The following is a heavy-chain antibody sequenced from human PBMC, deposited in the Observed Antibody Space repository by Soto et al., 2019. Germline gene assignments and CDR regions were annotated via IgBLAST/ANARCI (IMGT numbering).Heavy chain of an antibody. CDR1: GFSLSTSGVG. J-gene: IGHJ6*02. V-gene: IGHV2-5*02. Sequence: QITLKESGPTLVKPTQTLTLTCTFSGFSLSTSGVGVAWIRQPPGKALEWLALIYWDDDKRYRPSLETRLTITKDTSKNQVVLTMTNMDSVDTATYYCAYLPCSGGSCYWFSESGMDVWGQCTTVTV. CDR3: AYLPCSGGSCYWFSESGMDV. D-gene: IGHD2-15*01. CDR2: IYWDDDK.